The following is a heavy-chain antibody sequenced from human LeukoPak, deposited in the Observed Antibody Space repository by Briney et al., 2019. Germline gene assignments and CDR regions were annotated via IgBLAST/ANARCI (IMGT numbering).Heavy chain of an antibody. CDR3: AKDPHNGIYGSGHFDY. J-gene: IGHJ4*02. CDR2: ISWNSGSI. V-gene: IGHV3-9*01. D-gene: IGHD3-10*01. Sequence: GRSLRLSCAASGFTFDDYAMHWVRQAPGKGLEWVSGISWNSGSIGYADSVKGRFTISRDNAKNSLYLQMNSLRAEDTALYYCAKDPHNGIYGSGHFDYWGQGTLVTVSS. CDR1: GFTFDDYA.